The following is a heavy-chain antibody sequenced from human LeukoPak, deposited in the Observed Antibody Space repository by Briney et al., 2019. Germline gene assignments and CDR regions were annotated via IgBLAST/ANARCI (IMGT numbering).Heavy chain of an antibody. V-gene: IGHV1-18*01. Sequence: ASVKVSCKASGYTFTSYGISWVRQAPGQGLEWMGWISAYNGNTNYAQKLQGRVTMTTDTSTSTAYMELRSLRSDDTAVYYCARDQGYCSGGSCYSVDYWGQGTLVTVSS. CDR1: GYTFTSYG. CDR2: ISAYNGNT. D-gene: IGHD2-15*01. J-gene: IGHJ4*02. CDR3: ARDQGYCSGGSCYSVDY.